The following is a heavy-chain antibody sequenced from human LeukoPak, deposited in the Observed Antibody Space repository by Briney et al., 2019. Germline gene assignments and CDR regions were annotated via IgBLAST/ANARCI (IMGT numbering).Heavy chain of an antibody. CDR2: IGTAGDT. CDR3: ARDRYGSGSFTDY. V-gene: IGHV3-13*04. CDR1: GFTFSSYD. D-gene: IGHD3-10*01. J-gene: IGHJ4*02. Sequence: PGGSLRLSCAASGFTFSSYDMHWVRQATGKGLEWVSAIGTAGDTYYPGSVKGRFTISRDNAKNSLYLQMNSLRAEDTAVYYCARDRYGSGSFTDYWGQGTLVTVSS.